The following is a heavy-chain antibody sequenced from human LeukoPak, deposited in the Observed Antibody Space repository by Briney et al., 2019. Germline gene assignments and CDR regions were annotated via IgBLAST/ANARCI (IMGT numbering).Heavy chain of an antibody. CDR3: ARAPYTGSYPLDL. D-gene: IGHD1-26*01. CDR1: EFMFSFYA. Sequence: GGSLRLSCAASEFMFSFYAIHWVRQAPGKGLEWLAVISQDGINKNCADSLRGRFTISRDKSKNTVYLQMNSLSGEDTAVYFCARAPYTGSYPLDLWGQGTRVTVSS. J-gene: IGHJ5*02. V-gene: IGHV3-30*04. CDR2: ISQDGINK.